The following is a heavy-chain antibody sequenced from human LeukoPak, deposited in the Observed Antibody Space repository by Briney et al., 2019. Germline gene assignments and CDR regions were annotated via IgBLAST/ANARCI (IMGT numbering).Heavy chain of an antibody. V-gene: IGHV3-30*02. CDR3: AKTPTFYYDSSVRYFDY. CDR1: GFTFSTYG. CDR2: IRYDGSNK. J-gene: IGHJ4*02. D-gene: IGHD3-22*01. Sequence: GGSLRLSCAASGFTFSTYGMHWVRQTPGKGLEWVAFIRYDGSNKYYADSVKGRFTISRDNSKNTLYLQMNSLRAEDTAVYHCAKTPTFYYDSSVRYFDYWGQGTLVTVSS.